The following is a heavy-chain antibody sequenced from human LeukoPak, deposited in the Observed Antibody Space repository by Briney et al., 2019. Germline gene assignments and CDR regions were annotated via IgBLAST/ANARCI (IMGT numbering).Heavy chain of an antibody. V-gene: IGHV3-72*01. D-gene: IGHD1-26*01. CDR2: TRNKANSYTT. J-gene: IGHJ4*02. Sequence: GGSLRLSCAASGFTFSDHYMDWVRQAPGKGLEWVGRTRNKANSYTTEYAASVKGRFTISRDDSKNSLYLQMNSLKTEDTAVYYCARAARSGSYADYWGQGTLVTVSS. CDR3: ARAARSGSYADY. CDR1: GFTFSDHY.